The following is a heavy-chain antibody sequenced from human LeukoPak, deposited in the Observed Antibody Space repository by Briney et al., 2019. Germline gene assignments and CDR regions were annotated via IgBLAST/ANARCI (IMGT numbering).Heavy chain of an antibody. CDR1: GGSFSGYY. V-gene: IGHV4-34*01. Sequence: PSETLSLTCAVYGGSFSGYYWSWIRQPPGKGLEWIREINHSGSTNYNPSLKSRVTISVDTSKNQFSLKLNSVTAADTAVYYCARRGLGELDYWGQGTLVTVSS. CDR2: INHSGST. D-gene: IGHD3-10*01. J-gene: IGHJ4*02. CDR3: ARRGLGELDY.